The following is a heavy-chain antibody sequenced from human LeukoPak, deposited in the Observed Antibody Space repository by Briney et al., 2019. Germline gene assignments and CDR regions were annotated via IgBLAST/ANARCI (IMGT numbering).Heavy chain of an antibody. D-gene: IGHD5-12*01. CDR2: IYSGGST. J-gene: IGHJ4*02. CDR1: GFTVSSNY. V-gene: IGHV3-66*01. Sequence: PGGSLRLSCAASGFTVSSNYMSWVRQAPGKGLEWVSVIYSGGSTYYADSVKGRFTISRDNSKNTLYLQMNSLRAEDTAVYYCARDTGYSGYDSFDYWGQGTLVTVSS. CDR3: ARDTGYSGYDSFDY.